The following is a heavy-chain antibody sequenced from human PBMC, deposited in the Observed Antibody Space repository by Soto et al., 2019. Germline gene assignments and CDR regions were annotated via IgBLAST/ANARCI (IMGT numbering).Heavy chain of an antibody. J-gene: IGHJ6*03. Sequence: EVQLLESGGGLVQPGGSLRLSCAASGFTFSSYAMSWVRQAPGKGLEWVSAISGSGGSTYYADSVKGRFTISRDNSKNTLYLQMNSQRAEDTAVYYCAKDNYYYYYMDVWGKGTTVTVSS. CDR2: ISGSGGST. CDR1: GFTFSSYA. CDR3: AKDNYYYYYMDV. V-gene: IGHV3-23*01.